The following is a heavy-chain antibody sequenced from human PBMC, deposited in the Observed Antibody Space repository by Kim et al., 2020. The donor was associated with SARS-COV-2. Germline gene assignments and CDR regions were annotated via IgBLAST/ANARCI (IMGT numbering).Heavy chain of an antibody. V-gene: IGHV7-4-1*02. Sequence: ASVKVSCKASGYTFTSYAMNWVRQAPGQGLEWMGWINTNTGNPTYAQGFTGRFVFSLDTSVSTAYLQISSLKAEDTAVYYCARDEGGVVVPAADDYGMDVWGQGTTVTVSS. CDR3: ARDEGGVVVPAADDYGMDV. CDR2: INTNTGNP. D-gene: IGHD2-2*01. CDR1: GYTFTSYA. J-gene: IGHJ6*02.